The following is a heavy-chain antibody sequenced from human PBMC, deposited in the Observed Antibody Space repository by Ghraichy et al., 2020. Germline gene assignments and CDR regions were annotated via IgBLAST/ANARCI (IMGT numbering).Heavy chain of an antibody. J-gene: IGHJ4*02. CDR2: ISWSNGRI. D-gene: IGHD3-22*01. CDR3: AKDSKLQGIIIVLMDH. Sequence: GGSLRLSCAGSGFTFRDYGMHWVRQAPGKGLEWVAGISWSNGRIDYADSVKGRFTISRDNAKNSLYLHMSGLSAEDTALYYCAKDSKLQGIIIVLMDHWGQGTLVTVSS. V-gene: IGHV3-9*01. CDR1: GFTFRDYG.